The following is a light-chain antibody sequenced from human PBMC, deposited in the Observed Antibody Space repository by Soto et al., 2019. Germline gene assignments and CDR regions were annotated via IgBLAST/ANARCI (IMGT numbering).Light chain of an antibody. J-gene: IGKJ2*01. CDR1: QSKTSW. CDR2: DVS. V-gene: IGKV1-5*02. Sequence: DTRITQSPSTLSESVENRATTICRPSQSKTSWLAWFQQKPGQAPKLLIYDVSTLERGVPSRFSGSGSGTEFTLTISSLQTDDFATYYCQQYNGYPYTFGQGTKLEIK. CDR3: QQYNGYPYT.